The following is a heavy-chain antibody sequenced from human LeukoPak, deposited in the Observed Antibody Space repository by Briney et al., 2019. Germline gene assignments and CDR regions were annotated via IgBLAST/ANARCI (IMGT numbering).Heavy chain of an antibody. CDR2: ISGSSSYI. CDR1: GFTFSSYS. D-gene: IGHD3-10*01. CDR3: ARALLLWFGEPRSGAFDI. V-gene: IGHV3-21*01. J-gene: IGHJ3*02. Sequence: SGGSLRLSCAASGFTFSSYSMNWVRQAPGKGLEWVSSISGSSSYIYYADSVKGRFTISRDNAKNSLYLQMNSLRAEDTAVYYCARALLLWFGEPRSGAFDIWGQGTMVAVSS.